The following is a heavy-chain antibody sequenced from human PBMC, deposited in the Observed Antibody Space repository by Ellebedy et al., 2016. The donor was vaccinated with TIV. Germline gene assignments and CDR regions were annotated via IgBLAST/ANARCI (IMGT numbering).Heavy chain of an antibody. D-gene: IGHD6-13*01. CDR3: ARLLWYSSSWYYFDP. Sequence: AESLKISCTASGYSFTSYLIGWVRQMPVKGLVWMGIIYPVDSDTRYRPSFQGQVTISADKSISTAYLQWSSMKASDTAMYYCARLLWYSSSWYYFDPWGQGTLVTVSS. V-gene: IGHV5-51*01. J-gene: IGHJ5*02. CDR2: IYPVDSDT. CDR1: GYSFTSYL.